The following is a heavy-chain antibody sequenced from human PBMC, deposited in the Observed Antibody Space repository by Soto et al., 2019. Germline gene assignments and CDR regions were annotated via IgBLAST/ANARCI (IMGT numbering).Heavy chain of an antibody. V-gene: IGHV3-15*01. Sequence: LRLSCAASGFTFSNAWMSWVRQAPGKGLEWVGRIKSKTDGGTTDYAAPVKGRFTISRDDSKNTLYLQMNSLKTEDTAVYYCTTDPGEPGIAVAGTGGYYYYGMDVWGQGTTVTVSS. J-gene: IGHJ6*02. CDR2: IKSKTDGGTT. D-gene: IGHD6-19*01. CDR1: GFTFSNAW. CDR3: TTDPGEPGIAVAGTGGYYYYGMDV.